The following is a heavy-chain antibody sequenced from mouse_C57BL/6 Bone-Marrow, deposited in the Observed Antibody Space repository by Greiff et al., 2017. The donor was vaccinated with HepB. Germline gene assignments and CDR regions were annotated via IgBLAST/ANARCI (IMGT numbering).Heavy chain of an antibody. Sequence: VQLQQSGAELVKPGASVKLSCKASGYTFTSYWMHWVKQRPGRGLEWIGRIDPKNGDTNYNEKFKSKATLTIDKSSSTAYMQLSSLTSEDSAVYYCAWRDWDRDMDYWGQGTSVTVSS. V-gene: IGHV1-72*01. D-gene: IGHD4-1*01. CDR3: AWRDWDRDMDY. CDR1: GYTFTSYW. CDR2: IDPKNGDT. J-gene: IGHJ4*01.